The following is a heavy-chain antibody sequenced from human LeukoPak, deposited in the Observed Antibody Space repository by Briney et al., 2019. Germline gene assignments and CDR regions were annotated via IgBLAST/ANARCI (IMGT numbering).Heavy chain of an antibody. D-gene: IGHD5-18*01. CDR3: AKGHVDTAMGAFDY. CDR2: IRYDGSNK. V-gene: IGHV3-30*02. J-gene: IGHJ4*02. Sequence: GGSLRLSCAASGFTFSSYGMHWVRQAPGKGLEWVAFIRYDGSNKYYADSVKGRFTISRDNSKNTLYLQMNSLRAEDTAVYYCAKGHVDTAMGAFDYWGQGTLVTVSS. CDR1: GFTFSSYG.